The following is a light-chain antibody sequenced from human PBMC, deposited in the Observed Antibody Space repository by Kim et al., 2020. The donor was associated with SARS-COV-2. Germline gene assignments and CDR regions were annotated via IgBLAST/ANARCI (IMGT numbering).Light chain of an antibody. CDR2: QDS. CDR1: KLGEKY. J-gene: IGLJ2*01. V-gene: IGLV3-1*01. Sequence: SYELTQPPSVYVSPGQTASITCSGDKLGEKYACWYQQKPGQSPVLVIYQDSKRPSGIPERFSGSNSGNTATLTISGTQAMDEADYYCQAWDSSTVVFGGG. CDR3: QAWDSSTVV.